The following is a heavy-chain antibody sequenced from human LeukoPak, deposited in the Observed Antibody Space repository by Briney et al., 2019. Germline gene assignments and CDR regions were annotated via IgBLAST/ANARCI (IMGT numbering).Heavy chain of an antibody. CDR1: GYSFTTYW. V-gene: IGHV5-51*01. Sequence: GESLKISCKASGYSFTTYWIGWVRQMPGKGLEWMGIIFPADSDTRYSPSFQGQVTISADKSISTAYLQWSSLKASDTAMYYCARSYCSGGSCYSRDYNWFDPWGQGTLVTVSS. CDR3: ARSYCSGGSCYSRDYNWFDP. D-gene: IGHD2-15*01. CDR2: IFPADSDT. J-gene: IGHJ5*02.